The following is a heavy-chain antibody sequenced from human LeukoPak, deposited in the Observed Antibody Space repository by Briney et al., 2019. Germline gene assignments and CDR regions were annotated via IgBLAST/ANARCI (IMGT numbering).Heavy chain of an antibody. J-gene: IGHJ4*02. CDR2: IKGKTDRGTT. V-gene: IGHV3-15*01. Sequence: GGSLRLSCAASGFTFSNAWMSWVRQAPGKGLEWVGRIKGKTDRGTTDYAGAVKGRFTISRDDSKNTLYLQMNSLETEDTAFYYCTAGTGTSDFDYWGQGTLVTVSS. CDR3: TAGTGTSDFDY. CDR1: GFTFSNAW. D-gene: IGHD1-7*01.